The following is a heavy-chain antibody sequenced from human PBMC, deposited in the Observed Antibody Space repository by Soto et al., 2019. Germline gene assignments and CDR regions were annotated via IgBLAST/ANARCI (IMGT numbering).Heavy chain of an antibody. CDR3: ASGKIVVVPAALYGVDV. Sequence: PSETLSLTCTVSGGSISSGGYYWSWIRQHPGKGLEWIGYIYYSGSTYYNPSLKSRVTISVDTSKNQFSLKLSSVTAADTAVYYCASGKIVVVPAALYGVDVWGQGTTVTVSS. D-gene: IGHD2-2*01. CDR2: IYYSGST. V-gene: IGHV4-31*03. J-gene: IGHJ6*02. CDR1: GGSISSGGYY.